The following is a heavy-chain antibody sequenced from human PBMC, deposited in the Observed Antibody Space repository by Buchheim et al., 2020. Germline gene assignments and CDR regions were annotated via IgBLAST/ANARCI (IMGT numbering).Heavy chain of an antibody. D-gene: IGHD3-22*01. CDR3: ARDYYDSSGPRGPDY. CDR2: ISSGSSYI. J-gene: IGHJ4*02. Sequence: EVQLVESGGGLVKPGGSLRLSCAASGFTFSTYRMNWVRQAPGKGLELVSSISSGSSYINYADSVKGRFPISRDNAKNSLYLQMNSLTADDTAVYYCARDYYDSSGPRGPDYWGQGTL. V-gene: IGHV3-21*02. CDR1: GFTFSTYR.